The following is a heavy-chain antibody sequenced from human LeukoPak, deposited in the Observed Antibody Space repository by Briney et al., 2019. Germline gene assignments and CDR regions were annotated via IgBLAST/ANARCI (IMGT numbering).Heavy chain of an antibody. CDR2: IKQDGNEK. D-gene: IGHD1-26*01. Sequence: GGSLRLSCAASGFTFSSCWMTWVRQAPGKGLEWVANIKQDGNEKYYVDSVKGRFSISRDNAKNSVYLQMNSLRAEDTAVYYCARLMGERSLFDYWGQGALVTVSS. CDR1: GFTFSSCW. V-gene: IGHV3-7*02. CDR3: ARLMGERSLFDY. J-gene: IGHJ4*02.